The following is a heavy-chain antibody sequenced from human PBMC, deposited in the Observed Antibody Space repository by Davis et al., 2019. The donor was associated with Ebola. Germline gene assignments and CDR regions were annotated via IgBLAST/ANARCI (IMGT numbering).Heavy chain of an antibody. CDR3: ARHEGYNTFDY. CDR1: GGSFSGYY. V-gene: IGHV4-34*01. D-gene: IGHD5-24*01. CDR2: INHSGST. J-gene: IGHJ4*02. Sequence: GSLRLSCAVYGGSFSGYYWSWIRQPPGKGLEWIGEINHSGSTNYNPSLKSRVTISVDTSKNQFSLKLSSVTAADTAVYYCARHEGYNTFDYWGQGTLVTVSS.